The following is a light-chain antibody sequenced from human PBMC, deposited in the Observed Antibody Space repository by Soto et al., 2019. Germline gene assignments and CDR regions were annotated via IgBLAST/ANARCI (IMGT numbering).Light chain of an antibody. CDR3: QQYGSSPK. Sequence: EIVWTQSPGTLSLSPGERATLSCRSSQSVSSRYLAWYQHKPGQAPRLLIYDVSSRAPGIQARFSGSGSVTVFTRTISRLEPEDFAVDYWQQYGSSPKLGQGTTVEIQ. V-gene: IGKV3-20*01. CDR2: DVS. J-gene: IGKJ1*01. CDR1: QSVSSRY.